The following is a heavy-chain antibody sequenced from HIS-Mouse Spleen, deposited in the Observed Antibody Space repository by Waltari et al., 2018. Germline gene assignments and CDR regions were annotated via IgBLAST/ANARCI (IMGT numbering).Heavy chain of an antibody. Sequence: QVQLVQSGAEVKKPGASVKVSCKASGDTFTGYYMHLVRQAPGQGLEWLGWFKPNSGGTNYAQKFQGRVTMTRDTSISTAYMALSRLRSDDTAVYYCARDHPYYGSEPTYWGQGTLVTVSS. CDR1: GDTFTGYY. D-gene: IGHD3-10*01. J-gene: IGHJ4*02. CDR2: FKPNSGGT. CDR3: ARDHPYYGSEPTY. V-gene: IGHV1-2*02.